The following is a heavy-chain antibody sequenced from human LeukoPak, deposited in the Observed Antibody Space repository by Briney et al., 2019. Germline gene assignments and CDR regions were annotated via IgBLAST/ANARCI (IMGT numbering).Heavy chain of an antibody. Sequence: SETLSLTCTVSGGSISSYYWSWIRQPPGKGLEWIGEINHSGSTNYNPSLKSRVTISVDTSKNQFSLKLSSVTAADTAVYHCARALVGSGSYYERALGYWGQGTLVTVSS. D-gene: IGHD3-10*01. CDR1: GGSISSYY. V-gene: IGHV4-34*01. J-gene: IGHJ4*02. CDR2: INHSGST. CDR3: ARALVGSGSYYERALGY.